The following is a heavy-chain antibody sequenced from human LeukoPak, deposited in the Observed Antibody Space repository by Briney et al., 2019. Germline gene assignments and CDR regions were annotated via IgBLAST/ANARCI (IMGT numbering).Heavy chain of an antibody. V-gene: IGHV5-51*01. J-gene: IGHJ5*02. CDR3: ARLLSVAGHREMANWFDP. D-gene: IGHD5-24*01. CDR1: GYSFTSYW. Sequence: GESLKISCKGSGYSFTSYWIGWVRQMPGKGLEWMGIIYPDDSDTRYSPSFQGQVTISADKSISTAYLQWSSLKASDTAMYYCARLLSVAGHREMANWFDPWGQGTLVTVSS. CDR2: IYPDDSDT.